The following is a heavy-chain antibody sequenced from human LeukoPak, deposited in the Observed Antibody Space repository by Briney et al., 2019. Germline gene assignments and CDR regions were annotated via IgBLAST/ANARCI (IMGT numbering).Heavy chain of an antibody. CDR1: GFTFSSYG. CDR2: ISYDGSNK. V-gene: IGHV3-30*18. J-gene: IGHJ4*02. CDR3: AKEGRSLQTY. Sequence: PGGSLRLSCAVSGFTFSSYGMHWVRQAPGKGLEWVAVISYDGSNKYYVDSVKGRFTISRDSSKNTLYLQMNSLRAEDTAVYYCAKEGRSLQTYWGRGTLVTVSS. D-gene: IGHD5-24*01.